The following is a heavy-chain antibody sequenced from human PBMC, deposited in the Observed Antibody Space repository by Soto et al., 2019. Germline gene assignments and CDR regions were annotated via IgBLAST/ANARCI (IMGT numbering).Heavy chain of an antibody. CDR2: IYYTGST. J-gene: IGHJ5*02. V-gene: IGHV4-30-4*01. CDR3: ASVTRYCSGGGCTPNWFDP. D-gene: IGHD2-15*01. CDR1: GGSISRGDSY. Sequence: QVQLQESGPGLVKPSQTLSLTCTVSGGSISRGDSYWSWIRQPPGKGLEWIGYIYYTGSTYYSPSLKSRLTISINTSKNQFSLKLNSVTAADTAVYYCASVTRYCSGGGCTPNWFDPWGQGTLVTVS.